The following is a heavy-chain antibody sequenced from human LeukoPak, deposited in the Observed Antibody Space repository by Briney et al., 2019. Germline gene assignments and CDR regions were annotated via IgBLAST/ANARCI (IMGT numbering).Heavy chain of an antibody. CDR2: ISGSGGST. J-gene: IGHJ4*02. CDR1: GFTFSSYA. CDR3: ARVGAALGY. Sequence: GGSLRLSCAASGFTFSSYAMSWVRQAPGKGLEWVSAISGSGGSTYYADSVKGRFIVSRDNSKNSLYLQMNSVTTDDTSVYYCARVGAALGYWGQGTLVTVSS. V-gene: IGHV3-23*01. D-gene: IGHD2-15*01.